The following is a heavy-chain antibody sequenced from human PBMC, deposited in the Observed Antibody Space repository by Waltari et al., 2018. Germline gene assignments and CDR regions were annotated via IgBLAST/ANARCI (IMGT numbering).Heavy chain of an antibody. D-gene: IGHD3-3*01. V-gene: IGHV4-59*12. Sequence: QVQLQESGPGLVKPSETLSLTCGVSGGPFSGYYWGWIRQPPGKGMEWIGYIGGSTGSTDYIPSLTSPVTISRDTSKNQFSLRLRSVTAADTAIYYCATGAHYGYYHDAFDFWGQGLRVTVSS. CDR2: IGGSTGST. J-gene: IGHJ3*01. CDR3: ATGAHYGYYHDAFDF. CDR1: GGPFSGYY.